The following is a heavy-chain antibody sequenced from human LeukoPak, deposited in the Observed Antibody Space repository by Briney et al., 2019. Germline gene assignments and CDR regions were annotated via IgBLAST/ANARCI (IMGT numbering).Heavy chain of an antibody. CDR2: ISSNGDNT. V-gene: IGHV3-64D*06. CDR1: GFTFSTYV. CDR3: VRGTGY. Sequence: PGGSLRLSCSVSGFTFSTYVMHWVRQAPGKGLEYVSAISSNGDNTYYADSVKGRFTISRDNSKNTLYLQMSSLRADDTAVYYCVRGTGYWGWGTLVTVSS. J-gene: IGHJ4*02.